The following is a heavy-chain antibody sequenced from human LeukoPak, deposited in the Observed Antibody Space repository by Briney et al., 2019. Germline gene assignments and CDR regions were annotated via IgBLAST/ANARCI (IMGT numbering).Heavy chain of an antibody. Sequence: GGSLRLSCAASGLTVSSNYMNWVRQAPGKGLEWVSVIYSGGSTYYADSVKGRFTISRDSSRNTLYLQMNSLRAEDTAVYYCARAIPVNWYFDLWGRGTLVTVSS. CDR3: ARAIPVNWYFDL. J-gene: IGHJ2*01. CDR1: GLTVSSNY. V-gene: IGHV3-66*01. CDR2: IYSGGST. D-gene: IGHD2-2*02.